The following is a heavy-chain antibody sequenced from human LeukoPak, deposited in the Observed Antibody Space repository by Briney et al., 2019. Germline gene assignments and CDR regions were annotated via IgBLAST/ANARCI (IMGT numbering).Heavy chain of an antibody. CDR1: GFTFRSYA. V-gene: IGHV3-23*01. D-gene: IGHD3-10*01. Sequence: KARGSLRLSCAATGFTFRSYAMSWVRQAPGKGLEWVSGISGSGGSTYYADSVKGRFTISRDNSKNTLYLQMNSLRAEDTAVYYVAKVVRVIENVDYWGQGTLVTVSS. CDR2: ISGSGGST. CDR3: AKVVRVIENVDY. J-gene: IGHJ4*02.